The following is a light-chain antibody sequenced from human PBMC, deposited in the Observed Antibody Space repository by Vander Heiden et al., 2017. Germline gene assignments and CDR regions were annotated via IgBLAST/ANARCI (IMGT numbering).Light chain of an antibody. CDR3: GTWDSSLSAGV. CDR1: RSNIGNNY. J-gene: IGLJ1*01. Sequence: QSVLPQPPSVSSAPGQKVTISCSGSRSNIGNNYVSWYQQLSGTAPKLLIYEKNKRPSGIPDRFSGSKAGTSATLGITGLQTGDEADYYCGTWDSSLSAGVFGTGTKVTVL. CDR2: EKN. V-gene: IGLV1-51*02.